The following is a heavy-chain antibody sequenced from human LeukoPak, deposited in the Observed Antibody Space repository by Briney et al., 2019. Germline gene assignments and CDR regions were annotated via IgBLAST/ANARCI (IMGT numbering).Heavy chain of an antibody. D-gene: IGHD4-11*01. CDR1: GFTFSRYG. V-gene: IGHV3-64D*09. CDR3: VKDVGLDYSNYYFDY. J-gene: IGHJ4*02. Sequence: GGSLRLSCSSSGFTFSRYGMHWVRQAPGKGLEYVSAIVSNGDSTYYADSVKGRFTISRDNSRNTLYLQMSSLRAEDTAVYYCVKDVGLDYSNYYFDYWGQGTLVTVSS. CDR2: IVSNGDST.